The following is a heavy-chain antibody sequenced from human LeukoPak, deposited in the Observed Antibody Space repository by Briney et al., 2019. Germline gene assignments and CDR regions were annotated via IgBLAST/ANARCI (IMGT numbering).Heavy chain of an antibody. CDR2: LYSGGST. D-gene: IGHD3-22*01. CDR1: GFTVSSNY. J-gene: IGHJ4*02. Sequence: GGSLRLSCAASGFTVSSNYMSWVRQAPGKGLEWVSVLYSGGSTYYADSVKRRFTISRDNSKNTLYLQMNSLRAEDTAVYYCARGSITMIVPDYWGQGTLVTVSS. V-gene: IGHV3-53*01. CDR3: ARGSITMIVPDY.